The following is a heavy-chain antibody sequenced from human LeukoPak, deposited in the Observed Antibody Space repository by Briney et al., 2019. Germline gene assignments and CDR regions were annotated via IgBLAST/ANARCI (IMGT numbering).Heavy chain of an antibody. V-gene: IGHV3-74*01. CDR3: ARVYDRSHHDAFDI. CDR2: INSDGSST. CDR1: GFTFSSYW. J-gene: IGHJ3*02. Sequence: PGGSLRLSCAASGFTFSSYWMHWVRHAPGKGLVWVSRINSDGSSTSYADSVKGRFTISRDNAKNSLYLQMNSLRAEDTAVYYCARVYDRSHHDAFDIWGQGTMVTVSS. D-gene: IGHD3-22*01.